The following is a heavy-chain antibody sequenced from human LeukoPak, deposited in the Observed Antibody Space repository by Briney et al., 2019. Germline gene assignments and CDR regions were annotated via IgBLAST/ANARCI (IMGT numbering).Heavy chain of an antibody. CDR3: ARDSYDSSGYYHDY. J-gene: IGHJ4*02. D-gene: IGHD3-22*01. Sequence: ASVKVSCKASGHTFTSYGISWVRQAPGQGLEWMGWISAYNGNTNYAQKLQGRVTMTTDTSTSTAYMELRSLRSDDTAVYYCARDSYDSSGYYHDYWGQGTLVTVSS. CDR2: ISAYNGNT. CDR1: GHTFTSYG. V-gene: IGHV1-18*01.